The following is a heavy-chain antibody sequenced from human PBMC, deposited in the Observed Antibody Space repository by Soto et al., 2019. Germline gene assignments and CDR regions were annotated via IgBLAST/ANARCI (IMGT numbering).Heavy chain of an antibody. Sequence: SETLSLTCTVSGGSISSGGYSWSWIRQPPGKGLEWIGYIYHSGSTYYNPSLKSRVTISVDTSKNQFSLKLSSVTAADTAVYYCARRGGVYYFDYWGQGTLVTVSS. D-gene: IGHD3-10*01. V-gene: IGHV4-30-2*01. CDR2: IYHSGST. CDR3: ARRGGVYYFDY. J-gene: IGHJ4*02. CDR1: GGSISSGGYS.